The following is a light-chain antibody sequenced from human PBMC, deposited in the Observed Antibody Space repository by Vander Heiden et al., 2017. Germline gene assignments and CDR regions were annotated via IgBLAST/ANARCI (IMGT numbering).Light chain of an antibody. CDR1: SSDVGGYNY. J-gene: IGLJ3*02. CDR2: DVS. CDR3: CSYAGSYTWV. Sequence: HSVTISCTGTSSDVGGYNYVSWYQQHPGKAPKLMIYDVSKRPSGVPDRFSGSKSGNTASLTISGLQAEDDADYYCCSYAGSYTWVFGGGTKRTVL. V-gene: IGLV2-11*01.